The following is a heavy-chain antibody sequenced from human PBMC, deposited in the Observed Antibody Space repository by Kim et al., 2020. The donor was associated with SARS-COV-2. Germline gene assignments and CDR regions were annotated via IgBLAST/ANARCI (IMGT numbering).Heavy chain of an antibody. CDR2: GSP. V-gene: IGHV1-69*01. Sequence: GSPNYAQKLQGRLTITADESTSTAYMELSSLTSEDAAVYYCAREKNSPFDPWRQGTLVTVSS. J-gene: IGHJ5*02. D-gene: IGHD2-21*01. CDR3: AREKNSPFDP.